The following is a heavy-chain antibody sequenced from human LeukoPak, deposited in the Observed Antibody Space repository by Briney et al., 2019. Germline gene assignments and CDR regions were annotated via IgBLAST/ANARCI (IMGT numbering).Heavy chain of an antibody. CDR2: INSNGYL. CDR3: ARDTYYDYFDY. V-gene: IGHV3-21*04. J-gene: IGHJ4*02. D-gene: IGHD1-26*01. CDR1: GFTFISYT. Sequence: GGSLRLSCAASGFTFISYTLNWVRQAPGKGLEWVSSINSNGYLYYADSVRGRFTISRDNGKNSLFLQMNSLRAEDTAVYYCARDTYYDYFDYWGQGTLVTVSS.